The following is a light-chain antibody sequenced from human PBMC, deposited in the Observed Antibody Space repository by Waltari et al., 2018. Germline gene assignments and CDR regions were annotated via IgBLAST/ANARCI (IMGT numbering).Light chain of an antibody. Sequence: EVVLTQSPATLSLSPGERATLSCRASQSVSNYLAWYQQKPGQAPRLLIYDASNRATGIPARFSGSGSGTDFTLTISSLEPEDFAVYYCQQRKFWPPITNGQGTRLESK. V-gene: IGKV3-11*01. J-gene: IGKJ5*01. CDR1: QSVSNY. CDR3: QQRKFWPPIT. CDR2: DAS.